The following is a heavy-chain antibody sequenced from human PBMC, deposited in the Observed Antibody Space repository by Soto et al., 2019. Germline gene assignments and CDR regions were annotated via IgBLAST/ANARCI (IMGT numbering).Heavy chain of an antibody. J-gene: IGHJ4*02. CDR3: ARVRSVLRFLEWSKNFDY. Sequence: ASETLSLTCAVYGGSFSGYYWSWIRQPPGKGLEWIGEINHSGSTNYNPSLKSRVTISVDTSKNQFSLKLSSVTAADTAVYYCARVRSVLRFLEWSKNFDYWGQGTLVT. CDR1: GGSFSGYY. CDR2: INHSGST. D-gene: IGHD3-3*01. V-gene: IGHV4-34*01.